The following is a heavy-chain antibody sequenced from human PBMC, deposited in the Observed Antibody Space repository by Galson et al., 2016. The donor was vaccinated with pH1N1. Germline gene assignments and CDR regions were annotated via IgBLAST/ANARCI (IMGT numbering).Heavy chain of an antibody. CDR2: ISWNSGSI. V-gene: IGHV3-9*01. CDR1: GFTFDDYA. J-gene: IGHJ4*02. D-gene: IGHD3-10*01. Sequence: SLRLSCAASGFTFDDYAMHWVRQAPGKGLEWVSRISWNSGSIGYADSVKGRFTISRDNAKNSLYLQMNSLGAGDTALYYCAKDSDYYGSGPLGYWGQGTLVTVSS. CDR3: AKDSDYYGSGPLGY.